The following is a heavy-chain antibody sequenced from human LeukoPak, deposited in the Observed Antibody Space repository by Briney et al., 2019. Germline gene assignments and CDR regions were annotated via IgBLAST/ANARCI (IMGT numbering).Heavy chain of an antibody. J-gene: IGHJ4*02. D-gene: IGHD1-26*01. CDR3: ARDPSSGSVDY. Sequence: GASVKVSCKASGYTFTSYAMNWVRQAPGQGLEWMGWINPNSGGTNYAQKFQGRATMTRDTSISTVYMELSRLRSDDTAVYYCARDPSSGSVDYWGQGTLVTVSS. V-gene: IGHV1-2*02. CDR2: INPNSGGT. CDR1: GYTFTSYA.